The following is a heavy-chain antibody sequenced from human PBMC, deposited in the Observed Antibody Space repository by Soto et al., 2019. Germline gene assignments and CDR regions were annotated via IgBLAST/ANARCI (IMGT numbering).Heavy chain of an antibody. J-gene: IGHJ5*02. V-gene: IGHV4-59*01. CDR2: IYNSERS. CDR1: GGSMSSYY. CDR3: ARPLVGVEWFDP. Sequence: PSETLSLTCTVSGGSMSSYYWTWIRQPPGKGLEWIGYIYNSERSNYSPSLKSRVTMSIDTSKNQFSLKLTSVTAADTAVYYCARPLVGVEWFDPWGQGTLVTVSS. D-gene: IGHD1-26*01.